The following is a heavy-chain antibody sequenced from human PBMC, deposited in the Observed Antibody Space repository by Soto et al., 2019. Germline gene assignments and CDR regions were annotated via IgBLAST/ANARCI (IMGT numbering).Heavy chain of an antibody. CDR1: GFTFSSYA. CDR3: ARDRGPNGPNPKGFFDY. J-gene: IGHJ4*02. V-gene: IGHV3-30-3*01. D-gene: IGHD4-17*01. CDR2: ISHDGSTK. Sequence: PGGSLRLSCAASGFTFSSYAIHWVRQAPGKGLEWVAVISHDGSTKYYADSVKGRFTISRDNSKNTLYLQMNSLRAEDTAVFYCARDRGPNGPNPKGFFDYWGQGTLVTVSS.